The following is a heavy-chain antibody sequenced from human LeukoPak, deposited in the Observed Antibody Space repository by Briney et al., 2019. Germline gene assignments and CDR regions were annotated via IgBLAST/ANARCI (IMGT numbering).Heavy chain of an antibody. CDR2: ISGSGVST. J-gene: IGHJ4*02. CDR3: AKDPLREYSGYDAPSFDY. D-gene: IGHD5-12*01. Sequence: PGGSLRLSCAASGFTFSSYAMSWVRQAPGKGLEWVSAISGSGVSTYHADSVRGRFTISRDNSKNTLYLQMNSLRVEDTAVYYCAKDPLREYSGYDAPSFDYWGQGTLVTVSS. V-gene: IGHV3-23*01. CDR1: GFTFSSYA.